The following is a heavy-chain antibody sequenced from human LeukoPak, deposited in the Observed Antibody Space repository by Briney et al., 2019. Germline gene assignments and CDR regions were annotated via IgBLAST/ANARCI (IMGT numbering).Heavy chain of an antibody. CDR1: GYSISDGYY. V-gene: IGHV4-38-2*02. D-gene: IGHD2-8*01. CDR2: IYRSGIT. J-gene: IGHJ6*03. CDR3: TRDRNGGDYYYMDV. Sequence: PSETLSLTCSVSGYSISDGYYWGWSRQPPGKGLEWIGIIYRSGITYYNPSLESRVTISVDTSKNQFSQKLRSVTAADTAVYYCTRDRNGGDYYYMDVWGKGTTVTVSS.